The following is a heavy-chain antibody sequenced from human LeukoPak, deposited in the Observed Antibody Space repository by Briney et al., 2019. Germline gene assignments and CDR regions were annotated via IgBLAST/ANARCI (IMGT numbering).Heavy chain of an antibody. CDR3: ARVSSGWSYYFDY. CDR1: GGSINSYY. V-gene: IGHV4-4*07. Sequence: NSSETLSLTCTVSGGSINSYYWSWIRQPAGKGLEWIGRIYSSGATNYNPSLKSRVTMSVDTSKNRFSLKLNSVTAADTAVYFCARVSSGWSYYFDYWGQGTLVTVSS. D-gene: IGHD6-19*01. J-gene: IGHJ4*02. CDR2: IYSSGAT.